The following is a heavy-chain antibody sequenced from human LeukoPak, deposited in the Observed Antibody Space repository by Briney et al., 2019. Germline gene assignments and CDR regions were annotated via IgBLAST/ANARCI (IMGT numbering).Heavy chain of an antibody. J-gene: IGHJ6*04. CDR2: ISYDGSNK. D-gene: IGHD3-3*01. CDR1: GFTFSSYA. Sequence: GGSLRLSCAASGFTFSSYAMHWVRQAPGKGLEWVAVISYDGSNKYYADSVKGRFTISRDNSKNTLYLQMNSLRAVDTAVYYCARDSWAVYYDFWSGMDVWGKGTTVTVSS. CDR3: ARDSWAVYYDFWSGMDV. V-gene: IGHV3-30-3*01.